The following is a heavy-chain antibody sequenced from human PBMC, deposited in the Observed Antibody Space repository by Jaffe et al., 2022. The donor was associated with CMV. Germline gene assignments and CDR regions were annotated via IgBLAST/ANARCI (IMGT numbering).Heavy chain of an antibody. CDR1: GFIFSNYG. Sequence: QVQLVESGGGVVQPGRSLRLSCVASGFIFSNYGMHWVRQAPGKGLEWVAVISSDGTKYYGESVKGRFTISRDNSKGTLDLQMDSLRPDDTALYYCVKALMPLHNWFDPWGQGTLVIVSS. J-gene: IGHJ5*02. CDR2: ISSDGTK. D-gene: IGHD2-2*01. CDR3: VKALMPLHNWFDP. V-gene: IGHV3-30*18.